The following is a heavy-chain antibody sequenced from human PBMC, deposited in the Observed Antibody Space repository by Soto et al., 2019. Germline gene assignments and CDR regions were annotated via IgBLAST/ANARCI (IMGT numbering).Heavy chain of an antibody. D-gene: IGHD3-9*01. Sequence: GASVKVSCKASGYTFTSYGISWVRQAPGQGLEWMGWISAYNGNTNYAQKLQGRVTMTTDTSTSTAYMELRSLRSDDTAVYYCAREGVAARPGLRYFDWLAPAFGMDVWGQGTTVTVSS. CDR1: GYTFTSYG. CDR3: AREGVAARPGLRYFDWLAPAFGMDV. V-gene: IGHV1-18*01. J-gene: IGHJ6*02. CDR2: ISAYNGNT.